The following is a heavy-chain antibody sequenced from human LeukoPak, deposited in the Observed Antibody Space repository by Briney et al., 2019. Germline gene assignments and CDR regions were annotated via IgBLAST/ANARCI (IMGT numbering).Heavy chain of an antibody. J-gene: IGHJ4*02. CDR2: ISWNSGSV. V-gene: IGHV3-9*01. Sequence: GGSLRLSCAASGFPFSSYAMHWVRQVPGKGLEWVSGISWNSGSVGYADSVKGRFTISRDNAKNSLYLQMNSLRAEDTALYYCAKGDLVRGINGHFDYWGQGTLVSVSS. CDR1: GFPFSSYA. D-gene: IGHD3-10*01. CDR3: AKGDLVRGINGHFDY.